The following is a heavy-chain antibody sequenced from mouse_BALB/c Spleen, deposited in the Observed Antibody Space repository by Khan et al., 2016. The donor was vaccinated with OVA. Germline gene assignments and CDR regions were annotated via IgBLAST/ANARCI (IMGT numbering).Heavy chain of an antibody. J-gene: IGHJ3*01. V-gene: IGHV3-8*02. CDR3: ARSTYRYGLVY. CDR2: IIYTGYT. Sequence: VQLKESGPSLVKPSQTLSLTCSVTGDSITTGYWNWIRKFPGNKLEYMGYIIYTGYTYYNPSLTSRISITRHTSNKQYYLQLNSVTDEDTAPSYCARSTYRYGLVYWGQGTLVTVSA. D-gene: IGHD2-14*01. CDR1: GDSITTGY.